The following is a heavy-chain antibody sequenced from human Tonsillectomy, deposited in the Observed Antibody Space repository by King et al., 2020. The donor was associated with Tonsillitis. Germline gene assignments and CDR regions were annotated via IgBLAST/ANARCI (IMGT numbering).Heavy chain of an antibody. D-gene: IGHD3-22*01. V-gene: IGHV1-8*01. Sequence: VQLVQSGAEVKKPGASVKVSCKASGYTFTSYDINWVRQATGQGLEWMGWMNPNSGNTGYAQKFQGRVTMTRNTSISTAYMELSSLRSEDTAVYYCARVSDSRGYYYFDYWGQGTLVTASS. J-gene: IGHJ4*02. CDR1: GYTFTSYD. CDR2: MNPNSGNT. CDR3: ARVSDSRGYYYFDY.